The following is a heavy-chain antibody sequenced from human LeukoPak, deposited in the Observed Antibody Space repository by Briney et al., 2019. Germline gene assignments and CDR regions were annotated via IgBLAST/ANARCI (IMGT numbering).Heavy chain of an antibody. CDR1: GFPSSSFW. V-gene: IGHV3-7*01. D-gene: IGHD4-11*01. J-gene: IGHJ3*02. CDR3: ASPSTVTPHGFDI. Sequence: GGSLRLSCAASGFPSSSFWMSWVRQAPGKGLEWVANIKQDGSEKYYVDSVKGRFTISRDNGKNSLYLQMNSLRAEDTAVYYCASPSTVTPHGFDIWGQGTMDTVSS. CDR2: IKQDGSEK.